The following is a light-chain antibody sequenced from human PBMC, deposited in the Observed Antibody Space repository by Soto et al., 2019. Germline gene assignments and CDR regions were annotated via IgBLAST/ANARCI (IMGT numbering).Light chain of an antibody. CDR3: QKYNSAPLT. CDR2: AAS. V-gene: IGKV1-27*01. CDR1: QAIGVY. J-gene: IGKJ4*01. Sequence: DIQVTQSPSSLSASLGDRVTITCRANQAIGVYLAWCQQQPGKGPRLLIYAASAEQSGVPSRFSGSGSGTDFPLTISILPPEDIATYYCQKYNSAPLTFGGGTKVEI.